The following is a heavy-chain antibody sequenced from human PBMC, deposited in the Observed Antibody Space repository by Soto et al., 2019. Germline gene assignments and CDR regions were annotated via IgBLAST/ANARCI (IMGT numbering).Heavy chain of an antibody. CDR2: IYYSGST. J-gene: IGHJ5*02. V-gene: IGHV4-39*01. CDR1: VCSLSIVSYY. CDR3: ARHCRHNWNSPGWFDP. D-gene: IGHD1-7*01. Sequence: SDTLSRTCTLSVCSLSIVSYYWGWIRHPPGQGLECSGSIYYSGSTYYNPSLKSRVTISVDTSKNQFSLKLSSVTAADTAVYYCARHCRHNWNSPGWFDPWGQGTLVSVSS.